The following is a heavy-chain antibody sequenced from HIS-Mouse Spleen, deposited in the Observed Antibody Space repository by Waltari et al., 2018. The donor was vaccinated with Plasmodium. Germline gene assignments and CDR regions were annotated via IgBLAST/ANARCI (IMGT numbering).Heavy chain of an antibody. CDR2: INPNSGGT. J-gene: IGHJ1*01. D-gene: IGHD6-13*01. V-gene: IGHV1-2*02. Sequence: QVQLVQSGAEVKKPGASVKVSCMASGYTFTGYYMHWVRQAPGQGLAWMGWINPNSGGTNDAQKFQGRVTMTRDTSISTADMELSRLRSDDTAVYYCARVLGYKAAAGTFVEYFQHWGQGTLVTVSS. CDR1: GYTFTGYY. CDR3: ARVLGYKAAAGTFVEYFQH.